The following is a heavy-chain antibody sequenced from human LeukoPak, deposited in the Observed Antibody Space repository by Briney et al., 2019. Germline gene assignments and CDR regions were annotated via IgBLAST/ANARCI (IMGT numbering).Heavy chain of an antibody. CDR2: ISSSSTI. Sequence: GGSLRLSCAASGFTFSSYSMNWVRQAPGKGLEWVSYISSSSTIYYADSVKGRFTISRDNAKNSLYLQMNSLRDEDTAVYYCARDDNTGYSSGWYYFAYWGQGTLVTVSS. CDR1: GFTFSSYS. D-gene: IGHD6-19*01. V-gene: IGHV3-48*02. CDR3: ARDDNTGYSSGWYYFAY. J-gene: IGHJ4*02.